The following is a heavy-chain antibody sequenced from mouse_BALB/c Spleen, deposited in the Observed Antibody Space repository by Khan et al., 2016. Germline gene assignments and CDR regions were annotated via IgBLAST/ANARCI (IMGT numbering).Heavy chain of an antibody. CDR1: GFSLSTSGMG. J-gene: IGHJ4*01. Sequence: QVTLKESGPGILQPSQTLSLTCSFSGFSLSTSGMGVGWIRQPSGKGLEWLAHIWWDDDKRYNPALKSRLTIPKDTSSNQVFLKIASVDTADTATYYCARMGGSYHYYYAMDYWGQGTSVTVSS. V-gene: IGHV8-8*01. CDR2: IWWDDDK. CDR3: ARMGGSYHYYYAMDY. D-gene: IGHD1-1*02.